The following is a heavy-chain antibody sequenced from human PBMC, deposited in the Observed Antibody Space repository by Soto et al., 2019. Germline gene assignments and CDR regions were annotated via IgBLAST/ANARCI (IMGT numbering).Heavy chain of an antibody. CDR2: IIPTFGTA. V-gene: IGHV1-69*06. Sequence: QVQLVKSGAAVKKPGSSVKVSCKASGGTFSSYAISWVRQAPGQGLEWMGGIIPTFGTANYAQKFQGRVTITADKSTSTAYMELSSLRSEYTAVYYCARDKGNCKNWFDPWGQGTLVTVSS. CDR3: ARDKGNCKNWFDP. D-gene: IGHD1-20*01. J-gene: IGHJ5*02. CDR1: GGTFSSYA.